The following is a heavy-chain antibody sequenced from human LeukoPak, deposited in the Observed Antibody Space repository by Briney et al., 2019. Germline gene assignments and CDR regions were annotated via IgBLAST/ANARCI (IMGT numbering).Heavy chain of an antibody. V-gene: IGHV3-30-3*01. CDR3: ARVFVAAAGRRYYYYGMDV. CDR1: GFTFSSYA. Sequence: GGSLRLSCAASGFTFSSYAMHWVRQAPGKGLEWVAVMSYDGSNKYYAGSVKGRFTISRDNSKNTLYLQMNSLRAEDTAVYYCARVFVAAAGRRYYYYGMDVWGQGTTVTVSS. D-gene: IGHD6-13*01. CDR2: MSYDGSNK. J-gene: IGHJ6*02.